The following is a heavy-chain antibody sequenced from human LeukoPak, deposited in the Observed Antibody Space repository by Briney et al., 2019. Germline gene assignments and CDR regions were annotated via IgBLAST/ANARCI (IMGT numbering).Heavy chain of an antibody. V-gene: IGHV1-2*02. J-gene: IGHJ4*02. CDR1: GYTFTGYY. CDR3: VSFTYYYDSSGYLSDY. D-gene: IGHD3-22*01. Sequence: GASVKVSCKASGYTFTGYYMRWVRQAPGQGLEWIGWINPNSGGTNYAQKFQGRVTMTRDTSISTAYMELSRLRSDDTAVYYCVSFTYYYDSSGYLSDYWGQGTLVTVSS. CDR2: INPNSGGT.